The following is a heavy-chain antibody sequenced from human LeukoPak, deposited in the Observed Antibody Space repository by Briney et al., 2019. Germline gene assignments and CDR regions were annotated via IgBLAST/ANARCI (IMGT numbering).Heavy chain of an antibody. V-gene: IGHV3-21*01. D-gene: IGHD3-3*01. J-gene: IGHJ4*02. Sequence: GGSLRLSCAASEFTFSDYSMNWVRQAPGKGLEWVSSISADSTFKYYAASVKGRFTISRDNAKNSLYLQMNSLRAEDTAVYYCARDVDFWSGRYYFDYWGQGTLVTVSP. CDR3: ARDVDFWSGRYYFDY. CDR1: EFTFSDYS. CDR2: ISADSTFK.